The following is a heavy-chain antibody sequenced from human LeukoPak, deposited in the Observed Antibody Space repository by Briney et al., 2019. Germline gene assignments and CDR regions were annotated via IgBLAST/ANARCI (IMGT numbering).Heavy chain of an antibody. Sequence: GGSLRLSCAASGFTFSSYWMSWVRQAPGKGLEWVANIKQDGSEKYYVDSVKGRFTISRDNAKNSLYLQMNSLRAEDTAVYYCARDLSGYDYYFDYWGQGTLVTVSS. CDR1: GFTFSSYW. CDR3: ARDLSGYDYYFDY. V-gene: IGHV3-7*01. D-gene: IGHD5-12*01. J-gene: IGHJ4*02. CDR2: IKQDGSEK.